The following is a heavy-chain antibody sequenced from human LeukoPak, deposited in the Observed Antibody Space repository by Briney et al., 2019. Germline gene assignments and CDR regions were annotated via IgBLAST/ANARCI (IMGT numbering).Heavy chain of an antibody. CDR2: MNPNSGNT. CDR3: AREGYYCSSTSCYRQNWFDP. V-gene: IGHV1-8*03. J-gene: IGHJ5*02. D-gene: IGHD2-2*02. CDR1: GYTFTSYD. Sequence: ASVKVSCKASGYTFTSYDINWVRQATGQGLEWMGWMNPNSGNTGYAQKFQGRATITRNTSISTAYMELSSLRSEDTAVYYCAREGYYCSSTSCYRQNWFDPWGQGTLVTVSS.